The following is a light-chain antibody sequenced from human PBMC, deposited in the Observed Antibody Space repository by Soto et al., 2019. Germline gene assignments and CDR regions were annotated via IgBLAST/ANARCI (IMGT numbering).Light chain of an antibody. Sequence: LTHPPSRSQAPGHRVTISCTGSGSNTRAPYDLHWYQHLPGTAPKLLIYGSTNRPSGVPGRFSGSKSGTSASLAIPGLQAEDEADYYCQSYDSSRSGYVFGGGAKVTVL. CDR2: GST. V-gene: IGLV1-40*01. CDR3: QSYDSSRSGYV. J-gene: IGLJ1*01. CDR1: GSNTRAPYD.